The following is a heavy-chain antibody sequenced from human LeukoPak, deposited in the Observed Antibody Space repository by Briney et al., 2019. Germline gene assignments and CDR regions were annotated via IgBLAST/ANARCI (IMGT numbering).Heavy chain of an antibody. J-gene: IGHJ4*02. Sequence: ASVKVSCKVSGYTLTELSMHWVRQAPGKGLEWMGGFDPEDGETIYAQKFQGRVTMTEDTSTDTAYMELSSLRSEDTAVYYCATDIDGERLDCSSTSCYVVDYWGQGTLVTVSS. CDR2: FDPEDGET. CDR1: GYTLTELS. V-gene: IGHV1-24*01. D-gene: IGHD2-2*01. CDR3: ATDIDGERLDCSSTSCYVVDY.